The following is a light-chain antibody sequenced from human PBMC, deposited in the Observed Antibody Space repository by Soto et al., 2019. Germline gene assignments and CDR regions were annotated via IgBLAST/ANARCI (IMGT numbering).Light chain of an antibody. Sequence: TGLTLSPGTLSLSPGERATLSCRASQSVSSSSLAWYQQRPGQAPRLLIYGTSSRATGIPDRFSGSGSGTDFTLTISRLEPEDFAVYFCQRYGSSPLITFGQGTRLEIK. CDR2: GTS. CDR3: QRYGSSPLIT. CDR1: QSVSSSS. J-gene: IGKJ5*01. V-gene: IGKV3-20*01.